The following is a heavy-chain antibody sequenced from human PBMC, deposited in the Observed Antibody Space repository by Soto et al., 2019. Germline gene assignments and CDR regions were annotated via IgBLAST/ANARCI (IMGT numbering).Heavy chain of an antibody. CDR3: ARYGNPTMTTFYSYNWFDP. Sequence: SETLSLTCTVSGGSISSSSYYWGWIRHPPGKGLEWIGSIYYSGSTCYNPSLKSRVTISVDTSKNQFSLKLSSVTAADTAVYYCARYGNPTMTTFYSYNWFDPWGQGTLVTVSS. V-gene: IGHV4-39*01. D-gene: IGHD3-16*01. J-gene: IGHJ5*02. CDR2: IYYSGST. CDR1: GGSISSSSYY.